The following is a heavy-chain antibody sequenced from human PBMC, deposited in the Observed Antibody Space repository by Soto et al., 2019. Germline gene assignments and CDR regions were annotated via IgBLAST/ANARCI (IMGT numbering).Heavy chain of an antibody. D-gene: IGHD5-18*01. CDR1: GGSVSSGSYY. CDR2: IYYSGST. Sequence: QVQLQESGPGLVKPSETLSLTCTVSGGSVSSGSYYWSWIRQPPGKGLEWIGYIYYSGSTNYNPSLKSRVTISVDTSKNQFSLKLNSVTAADTAVYYCARPLYSYGPMDVWGQGTTVTVSS. V-gene: IGHV4-61*01. CDR3: ARPLYSYGPMDV. J-gene: IGHJ6*02.